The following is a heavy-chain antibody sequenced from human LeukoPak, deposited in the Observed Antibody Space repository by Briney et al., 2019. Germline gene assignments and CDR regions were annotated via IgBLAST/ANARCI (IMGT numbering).Heavy chain of an antibody. CDR3: ARDTAHYGSGSLFDY. J-gene: IGHJ4*02. CDR2: VSAYNGNT. D-gene: IGHD3-10*01. CDR1: GYTFTSYG. Sequence: VASVKVSCKASGYTFTSYGISWVRQAPGQGLEWMGWVSAYNGNTNYARKLQGRVTMTTDTSTSTAYMELRSLRSDDTAVYYCARDTAHYGSGSLFDYWGQGTLVTVSS. V-gene: IGHV1-18*01.